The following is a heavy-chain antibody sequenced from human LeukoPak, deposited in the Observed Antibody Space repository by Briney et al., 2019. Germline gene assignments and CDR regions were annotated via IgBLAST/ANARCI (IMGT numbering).Heavy chain of an antibody. J-gene: IGHJ4*02. Sequence: SETLSLTCTVYGYSISSGYYWGWIRQPPGKGLEWIGSIYHSGSTYYNPSLKSRVTISVDTSKNQFSLKLSSVTAADTAAYYCATSYDILTGYSDYWGQGTLVTVSS. V-gene: IGHV4-38-2*02. CDR3: ATSYDILTGYSDY. CDR1: GYSISSGYY. CDR2: IYHSGST. D-gene: IGHD3-9*01.